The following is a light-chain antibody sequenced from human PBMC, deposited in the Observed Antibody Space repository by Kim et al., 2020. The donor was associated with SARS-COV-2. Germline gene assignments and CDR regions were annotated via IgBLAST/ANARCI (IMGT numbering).Light chain of an antibody. CDR1: NSDIGYYNY. V-gene: IGLV2-14*03. CDR2: DVN. CDR3: NSYTTNTTWV. Sequence: QSALTQPASVSGSPGQSITISCTGTNSDIGYYNYFCWYQQHPGKAPKLIIYDVNKLPSGVSNRFSGSKSGHTASLTISGLQDEDEADYFCNSYTTNTTWVFGGGTKLTVL. J-gene: IGLJ3*02.